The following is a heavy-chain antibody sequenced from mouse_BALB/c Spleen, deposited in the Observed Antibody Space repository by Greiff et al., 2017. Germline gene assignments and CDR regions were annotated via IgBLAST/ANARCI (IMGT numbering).Heavy chain of an antibody. J-gene: IGHJ4*01. CDR1: GFSLTSYG. V-gene: IGHV2-9*02. CDR2: IWAGGST. D-gene: IGHD1-1*01. Sequence: VQGVESGPGLVAPSQSLSITCTVSGFSLTSYGVHWVRQPPGKGLEWLGVIWAGGSTNYNSALMSRLSISKDNSKSQVFLKMNSLQTDDTAMYYCARNPTVPPHYYAMDYWGQGTSVTVSS. CDR3: ARNPTVPPHYYAMDY.